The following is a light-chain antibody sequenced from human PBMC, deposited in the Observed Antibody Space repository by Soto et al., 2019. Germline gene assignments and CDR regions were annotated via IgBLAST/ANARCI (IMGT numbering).Light chain of an antibody. CDR2: DNN. CDR1: SSNIGNNY. V-gene: IGLV1-51*01. CDR3: GTWDSSLSAVL. J-gene: IGLJ2*01. Sequence: QSVLTQPPSVSAAPGQKVTISCSGSSSNIGNNYVSWYQQLPGTAPRLVIYDNNKRPSGIPDRFSGSKSGTSATLGITGLQTGDEADYYCGTWDSSLSAVLFGGGTKVTVL.